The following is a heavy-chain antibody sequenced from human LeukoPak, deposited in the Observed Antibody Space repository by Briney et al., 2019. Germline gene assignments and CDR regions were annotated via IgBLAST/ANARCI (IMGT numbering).Heavy chain of an antibody. CDR3: AGGHSSSWYRFFDY. Sequence: SETLSLTCTVSGGSTSSYYWSWVRQPAGKGVGWLGRIYTNGSPNYNPSLKSRVTMSIDTSRNQFSLKLSSVTAADTAVYYCAGGHSSSWYRFFDYWGQGTLVTVSS. D-gene: IGHD6-13*01. CDR2: IYTNGSP. CDR1: GGSTSSYY. J-gene: IGHJ4*02. V-gene: IGHV4-4*07.